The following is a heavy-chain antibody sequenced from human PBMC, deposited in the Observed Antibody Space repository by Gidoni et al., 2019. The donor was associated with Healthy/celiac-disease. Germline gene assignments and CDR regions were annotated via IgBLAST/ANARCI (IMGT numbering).Heavy chain of an antibody. V-gene: IGHV3-21*01. CDR3: ARVGSGYSSSWYFDY. D-gene: IGHD6-13*01. CDR2: ISSSSSYI. J-gene: IGHJ4*02. CDR1: GFTFRCYS. Sequence: EVQLVEYGGGLVKPGGSLRLSCAASGFTFRCYSMNWVRQAPGKGLEWVSSISSSSSYIYYADSVKGRFTISRDNDKNSLYLQMNSLRAEDTAVYYCARVGSGYSSSWYFDYWGQGTLVTVSS.